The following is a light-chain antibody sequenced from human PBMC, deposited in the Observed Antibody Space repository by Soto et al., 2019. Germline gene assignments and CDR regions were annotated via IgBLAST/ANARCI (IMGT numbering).Light chain of an antibody. CDR3: LVFDGNSDLVI. V-gene: IGLV3-21*02. J-gene: IGLJ2*01. CDR1: NIESKG. Sequence: SYVLTQPPSVSVAPGQTARLTCGGNNIESKGVHWYQQKPGQAPVLVVYDNSDRPSGIPERFSGSNSGNTATLPISTVEAGDEADYSFLVFDGNSDLVIFGGGTKLTVL. CDR2: DNS.